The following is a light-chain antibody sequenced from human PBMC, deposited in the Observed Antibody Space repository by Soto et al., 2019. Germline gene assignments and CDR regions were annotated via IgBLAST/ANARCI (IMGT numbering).Light chain of an antibody. CDR2: DAS. CDR1: QSVSSSY. CDR3: QQYGSSRPLT. V-gene: IGKV3-20*01. Sequence: TQSPGTLSLSPGERATLSCXXSQSVSSSYLAWYRQRPGQAPRLLIYDASSRATGIPDRFSGSGSGTDFTLTISRLEPEDFAVYYCQQYGSSRPLTFGGGTKVEIK. J-gene: IGKJ4*01.